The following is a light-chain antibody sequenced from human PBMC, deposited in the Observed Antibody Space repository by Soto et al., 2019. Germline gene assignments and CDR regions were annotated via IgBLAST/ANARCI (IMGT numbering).Light chain of an antibody. CDR2: ANS. J-gene: IGLJ3*02. CDR3: QFCDSSLSGSRV. Sequence: QAVVTQPPSVSGAPGQRVSISCTGTNSNIGAGYDVNWYQQLPGTAPKLLIYANSDRPSGVPDRFSGSKSGASAFLVITGLQAEDEAAYFGQFCDSSLSGSRVFGGGTKLTVL. V-gene: IGLV1-40*01. CDR1: NSNIGAGYD.